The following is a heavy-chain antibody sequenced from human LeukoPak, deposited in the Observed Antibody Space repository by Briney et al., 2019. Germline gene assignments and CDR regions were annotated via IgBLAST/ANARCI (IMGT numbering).Heavy chain of an antibody. CDR2: IEEYGSEI. J-gene: IGHJ6*03. D-gene: IGHD2-2*01. CDR1: GFTFSSYW. Sequence: GGSLRLSCVASGFTFSSYWMSWVRQAPGKGLEWVANIEEYGSEIYYADSVRGRFTISRDNAKNSLYLQMNSLRAEDTAVYYCARDNPYCSSTSCHGYYYYYYMDVWGKGTTVTISS. V-gene: IGHV3-7*01. CDR3: ARDNPYCSSTSCHGYYYYYYMDV.